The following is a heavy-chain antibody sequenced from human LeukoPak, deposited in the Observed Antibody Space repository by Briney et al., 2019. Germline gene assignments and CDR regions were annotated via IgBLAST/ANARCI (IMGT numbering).Heavy chain of an antibody. J-gene: IGHJ3*02. CDR1: GGSISSYY. CDR2: IYYSGST. CDR3: ARGSPGGDAFDI. Sequence: SETLSLTCTVSGGSISSYYWSWIRQPPGKGLEWIGYIYYSGSTNYNPSLKSRVTISVETSKNQFSLKLSSVTAADTAGYYCARGSPGGDAFDIWGQGTMVTVSS. V-gene: IGHV4-59*01. D-gene: IGHD3-16*01.